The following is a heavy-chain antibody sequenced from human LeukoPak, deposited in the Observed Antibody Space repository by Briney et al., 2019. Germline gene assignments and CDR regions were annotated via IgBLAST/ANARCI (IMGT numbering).Heavy chain of an antibody. CDR3: ARGTVTHQGAPFDY. V-gene: IGHV3-11*01. D-gene: IGHD4-17*01. J-gene: IGHJ4*02. CDR2: ISSSGSTI. Sequence: GGSLRLSCAASGFTFSDYYMSWIRQAPGKGLEGGSYISSSGSTIYYADSVAGRFTISRDNPTNSLYLHMNSLRAEDTAVYYCARGTVTHQGAPFDYWGQGTLVTVSS. CDR1: GFTFSDYY.